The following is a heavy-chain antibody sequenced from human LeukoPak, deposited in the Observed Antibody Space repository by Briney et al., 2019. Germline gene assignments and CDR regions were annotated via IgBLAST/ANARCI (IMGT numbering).Heavy chain of an antibody. J-gene: IGHJ4*02. CDR2: IKQDGSDK. V-gene: IGHV3-7*05. CDR1: GFTFSSYW. Sequence: GGSLRLSCAASGFTFSSYWMTWVRQAPGKGLEWVANIKQDGSDKAYVDSVKGRFTISRDNDKNSLHLQMNSQRAEDTAVYYCARCVAAIDYWGQGTLVTVSS. CDR3: ARCVAAIDY. D-gene: IGHD5-18*01.